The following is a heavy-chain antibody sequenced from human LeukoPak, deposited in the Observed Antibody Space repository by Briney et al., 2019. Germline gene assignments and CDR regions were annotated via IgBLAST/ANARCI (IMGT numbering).Heavy chain of an antibody. J-gene: IGHJ6*03. D-gene: IGHD6-13*01. CDR1: VYPLRSRHW. CDR3: ARVAAGGTGIFVNFYYSMDI. CDR2: IKQEGSEK. V-gene: IGHV3-7*01. Sequence: PGGSLRLSCGASVYPLRSRHWMTWLRQAPGKGLEWVPNIKQEGSEKSYVNSVKGRFTISRDNAKNSVNLQMNRLIVEDTAVYYCARVAAGGTGIFVNFYYSMDIWGKGTTVTISS.